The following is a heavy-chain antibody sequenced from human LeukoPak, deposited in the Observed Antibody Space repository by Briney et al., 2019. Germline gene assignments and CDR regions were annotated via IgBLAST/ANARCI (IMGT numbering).Heavy chain of an antibody. J-gene: IGHJ4*02. CDR2: INPNSGGT. CDR1: GYTFTGYY. Sequence: GASVKVSCKASGYTFTGYYMHWVRQAPGQGLEWMGWINPNSGGTNYAQKFQGRVTMTRDTSISTAYMELSRLRSDDTAVYYCARDRGALLWFGELLFDYWGQGTLVTVSS. CDR3: ARDRGALLWFGELLFDY. D-gene: IGHD3-10*01. V-gene: IGHV1-2*02.